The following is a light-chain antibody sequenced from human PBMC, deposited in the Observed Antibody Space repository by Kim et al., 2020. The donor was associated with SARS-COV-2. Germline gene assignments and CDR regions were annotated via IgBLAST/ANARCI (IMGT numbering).Light chain of an antibody. CDR1: QSISDY. CDR2: AAS. J-gene: IGKJ4*01. V-gene: IGKV1-39*01. CDR3: QQTYTATLT. Sequence: DIQMTQSPSSLSTFVGDRVTITCRASQSISDYLNWYQHKPGKAPNLLIYAASTLQSGVPSRFAGSGSGTDFTLTITSLQPEDFATYFCQQTYTATLTFGGGNKVDIK.